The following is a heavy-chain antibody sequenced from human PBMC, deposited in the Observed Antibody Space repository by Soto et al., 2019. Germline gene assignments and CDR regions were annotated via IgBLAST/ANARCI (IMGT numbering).Heavy chain of an antibody. CDR2: ISSNGGST. Sequence: SLRLSCSASGFTFSSYAMHWVRQAPGKGLEYVSAISSNGGSTYYADSVKGRFTISRDNSKNTLYLQMSSLRAEDTAVYYCVKSADYYGSGSTGYGMDVWGQGTTVTVSS. V-gene: IGHV3-64D*06. CDR1: GFTFSSYA. J-gene: IGHJ6*02. CDR3: VKSADYYGSGSTGYGMDV. D-gene: IGHD3-10*01.